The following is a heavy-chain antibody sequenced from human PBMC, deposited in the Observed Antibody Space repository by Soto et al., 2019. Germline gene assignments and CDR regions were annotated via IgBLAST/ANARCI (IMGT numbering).Heavy chain of an antibody. J-gene: IGHJ4*02. D-gene: IGHD2-21*02. V-gene: IGHV3-23*01. CDR2: VSATAGTT. CDR3: AKGLLGDSLYFEY. CDR1: GFTFSNYA. Sequence: GGSLRLSCAASGFTFSNYAMSWVRQAPGKGLEWVSLVSATAGTTYYTDSVKGRFTISRDNSRNTVYLQMNSLRADDTAVYYCAKGLLGDSLYFEYWGQGTLVTVPS.